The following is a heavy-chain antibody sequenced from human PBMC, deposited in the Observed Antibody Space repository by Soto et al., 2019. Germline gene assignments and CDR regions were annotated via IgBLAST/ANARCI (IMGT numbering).Heavy chain of an antibody. D-gene: IGHD2-15*01. J-gene: IGHJ6*02. CDR1: GFTFSSYA. CDR2: ISGSCGST. Sequence: EVQLLESGGGLVQPGGSLRLSCAASGFTFSSYAMSWVRQAPGKGLEWVSAISGSCGSTYYADSVKGRFTISRDNSKNTLYLQMNSLRAAETAVYYCAKLGELLNGMDVWGQGTTVTGSS. CDR3: AKLGELLNGMDV. V-gene: IGHV3-23*01.